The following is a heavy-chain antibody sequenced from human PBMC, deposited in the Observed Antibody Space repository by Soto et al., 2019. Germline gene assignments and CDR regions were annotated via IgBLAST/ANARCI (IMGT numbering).Heavy chain of an antibody. D-gene: IGHD2-15*01. J-gene: IGHJ1*01. V-gene: IGHV3-23*01. CDR3: AKSSSAREDCSGGSCYSYFQH. CDR2: SSGSGGSK. CDR1: GFTFSSYA. Sequence: GGSLRLSCAASGFTFSSYAMSWVRQAPGKGLEWVSASSGSGGSKYYAASVQGRFTISRDNSKNTLYLQMISLRAEVSSVYYGAKSSSAREDCSGGSCYSYFQHWGQGTLVTVPS.